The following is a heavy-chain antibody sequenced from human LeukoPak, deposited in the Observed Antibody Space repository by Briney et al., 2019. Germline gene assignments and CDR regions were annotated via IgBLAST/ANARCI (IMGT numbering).Heavy chain of an antibody. Sequence: GGSLRLSCAASGFTLATYSMNWVRQAPGKGLEWVSSISSSGAYIYYADSVKGRFTISRDNAKESLFLQRNSLRPEDTALYYCASLKIRRIGNAFDIWGQGTMVTVSS. D-gene: IGHD1-1*01. CDR1: GFTLATYS. CDR3: ASLKIRRIGNAFDI. CDR2: ISSSGAYI. V-gene: IGHV3-21*01. J-gene: IGHJ3*02.